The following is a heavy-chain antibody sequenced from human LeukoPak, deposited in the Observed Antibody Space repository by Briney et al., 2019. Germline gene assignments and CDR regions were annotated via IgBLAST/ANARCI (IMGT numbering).Heavy chain of an antibody. Sequence: SETLSLTCTVSGGSISSSSYYWGWIRQPPGKVLEWIGNIYYSGSTYYNPSLMSRVTISVDTSKNQFSLKLSSVTAADTAVYYCARLDVNWFDPWGRGTLVTVSS. CDR3: ARLDVNWFDP. CDR2: IYYSGST. D-gene: IGHD1-1*01. J-gene: IGHJ5*02. V-gene: IGHV4-39*01. CDR1: GGSISSSSYY.